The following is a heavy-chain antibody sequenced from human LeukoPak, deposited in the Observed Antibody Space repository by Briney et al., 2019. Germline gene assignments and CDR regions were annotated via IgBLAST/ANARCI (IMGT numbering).Heavy chain of an antibody. Sequence: GGSLRLSCAASGFTFSSYWTHWVRQAPGKGLVWVSRINSDGSSTSYADSVKGRFTISRDNAKNTLYLQMNSLRAEDTAVYYCARGGYSVYDGPDYWGQGTLVTVSS. CDR3: ARGGYSVYDGPDY. J-gene: IGHJ4*02. CDR2: INSDGSST. V-gene: IGHV3-74*01. D-gene: IGHD5/OR15-5a*01. CDR1: GFTFSSYW.